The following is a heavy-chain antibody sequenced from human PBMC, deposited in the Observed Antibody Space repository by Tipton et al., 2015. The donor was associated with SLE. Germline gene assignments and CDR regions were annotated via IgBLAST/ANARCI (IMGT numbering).Heavy chain of an antibody. CDR1: GASISSHY. J-gene: IGHJ5*02. Sequence: TLSLTCTVSGASISSHYWNWIRQPPGKGLEWIGNIYNNGNTNYNPSLKSRVTISVDTSRNQFFLKLSSVIAADTALYYCARAKRSSTTWGYWFDPWGQGTLATVSS. D-gene: IGHD2-2*01. CDR2: IYNNGNT. CDR3: ARAKRSSTTWGYWFDP. V-gene: IGHV4-59*11.